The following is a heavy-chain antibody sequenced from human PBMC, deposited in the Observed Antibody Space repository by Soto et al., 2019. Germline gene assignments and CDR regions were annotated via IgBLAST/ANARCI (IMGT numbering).Heavy chain of an antibody. V-gene: IGHV1-46*01. D-gene: IGHD2-15*01. Sequence: ASVKVSCKASGSTFTSYDMHWVRQAPGQGLEWMGLINPSGGSTSSAQRFQGRVSMTSDTSTSTVYMELSSLRSEDTAVYYCARDRGFCSAGTCYMFDYWGQGTLVTVSS. J-gene: IGHJ4*02. CDR1: GSTFTSYD. CDR2: INPSGGST. CDR3: ARDRGFCSAGTCYMFDY.